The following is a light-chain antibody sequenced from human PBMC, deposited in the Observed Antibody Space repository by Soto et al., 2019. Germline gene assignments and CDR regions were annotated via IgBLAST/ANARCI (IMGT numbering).Light chain of an antibody. J-gene: IGKJ1*01. CDR2: DAS. Sequence: DIQMTQSPSTLSAGVGDRVTITCRASQSISSWLAWYQQKPGKAPKLLIYDASSLESGVPSRFSGSGSGTEFTLTISSLQPDDFATYYCQQYNSYSWTFGQGTKVEIK. V-gene: IGKV1-5*01. CDR1: QSISSW. CDR3: QQYNSYSWT.